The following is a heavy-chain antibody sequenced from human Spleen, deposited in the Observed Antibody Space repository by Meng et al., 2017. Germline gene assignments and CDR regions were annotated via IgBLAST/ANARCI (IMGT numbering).Heavy chain of an antibody. CDR1: GYSISSGYY. Sequence: SETLSLTCTVSGYSISSGYYWGWIRQPPGKALEWIGYVSHSGITTYNPSLKSRVIMSIDASKNQFSLKVYSVTTADTAVYYCARGSVSLDSWGQGALVTVSS. D-gene: IGHD5/OR15-5a*01. CDR3: ARGSVSLDS. J-gene: IGHJ4*02. V-gene: IGHV4-38-2*02. CDR2: VSHSGIT.